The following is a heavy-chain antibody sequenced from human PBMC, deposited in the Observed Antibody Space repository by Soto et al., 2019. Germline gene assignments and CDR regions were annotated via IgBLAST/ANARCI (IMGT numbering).Heavy chain of an antibody. Sequence: PSETLSLTCTVSGDSITSDYWSWIRQPPGTGLEWIAYAFHSGSVSYNPPLKTRVTISIDKSKNQVSLRLNFVTVVDTAVYYCERHHRLNMFDYWGQGTLVTVSS. CDR2: AFHSGSV. V-gene: IGHV4-59*08. CDR3: ERHHRLNMFDY. CDR1: GDSITSDY. J-gene: IGHJ4*02.